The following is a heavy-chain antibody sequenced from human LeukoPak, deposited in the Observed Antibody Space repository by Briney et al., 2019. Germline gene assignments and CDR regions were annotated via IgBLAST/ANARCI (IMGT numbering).Heavy chain of an antibody. Sequence: GGSLRLSCAASGFTFSDYYMNWIRQAPGKGLEWVSYISNSGSKIFYADSVKGRFTISRDNAKNSLYLQMNSLRAGDTAVYYCARGFDYWGQGTLVTVS. J-gene: IGHJ4*02. CDR1: GFTFSDYY. V-gene: IGHV3-11*01. CDR3: ARGFDY. CDR2: ISNSGSKI.